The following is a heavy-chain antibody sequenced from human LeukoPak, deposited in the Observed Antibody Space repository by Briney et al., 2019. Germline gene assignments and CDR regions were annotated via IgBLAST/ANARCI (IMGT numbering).Heavy chain of an antibody. V-gene: IGHV4-59*08. CDR2: IYYSGST. D-gene: IGHD6-19*01. CDR1: GGSISTYY. J-gene: IGHJ4*02. CDR3: ARLIAVAGTYRGHFDY. Sequence: SETLSLTCTISGGSISTYYWSWIRQPPGKGLEWIGYIYYSGSTNYNPSLMSRLTISVDTSKNQFSLKLSSVIAADTAVYYCARLIAVAGTYRGHFDYWGQGALVTVSS.